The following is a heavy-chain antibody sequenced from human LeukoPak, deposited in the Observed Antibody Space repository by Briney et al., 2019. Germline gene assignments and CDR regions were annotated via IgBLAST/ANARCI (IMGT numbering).Heavy chain of an antibody. J-gene: IGHJ3*02. V-gene: IGHV4-59*01. Sequence: SETLSLTCTLSGGSISSYFWSWIRQPPGKGLEWIGYIYYTGSTNYNPSLKSRVTISVDTSKNQFSLKLTSVTAADTAVYYCARDRAVNYYDSSDPGVVAFDIWGQGTMVTVSS. D-gene: IGHD3-22*01. CDR1: GGSISSYF. CDR2: IYYTGST. CDR3: ARDRAVNYYDSSDPGVVAFDI.